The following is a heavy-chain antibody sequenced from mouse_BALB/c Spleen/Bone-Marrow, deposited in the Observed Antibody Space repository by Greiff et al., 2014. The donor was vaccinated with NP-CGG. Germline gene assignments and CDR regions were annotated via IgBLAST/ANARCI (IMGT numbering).Heavy chain of an antibody. CDR3: TRGGNWEDFDY. V-gene: IGHV5-17*02. J-gene: IGHJ2*01. D-gene: IGHD4-1*01. CDR2: ISSGSSPI. CDR1: GFTFSSFG. Sequence: EVKLVESGGGLVQPGGSRKLSCAASGFTFSSFGMHWVRQAPEKGLEWVAYISSGSSPIFYADTVKGRFTISRDNPKNTLFLQMTSLRSEDMAIYYCTRGGNWEDFDYWGQGTTLTVSS.